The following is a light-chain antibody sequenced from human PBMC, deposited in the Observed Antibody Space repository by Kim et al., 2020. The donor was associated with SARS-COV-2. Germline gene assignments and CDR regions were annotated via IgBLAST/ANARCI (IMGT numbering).Light chain of an antibody. CDR1: QSVSSNY. J-gene: IGKJ4*01. CDR2: GAS. V-gene: IGKV3-20*01. Sequence: EIVLTQSPGTLSLSPGERATLSCRASQSVSSNYLAWYQHKPGQAPSLLIYGASSRATGIPDRFSGSGSGTDFTLTISRLEPEDFAVYYCQQYGSSPALTFGGGTKVDIK. CDR3: QQYGSSPALT.